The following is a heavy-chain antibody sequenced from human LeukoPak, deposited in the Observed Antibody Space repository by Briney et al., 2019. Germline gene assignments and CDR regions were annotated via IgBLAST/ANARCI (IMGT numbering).Heavy chain of an antibody. Sequence: SVKVSCKASGGTFSSYAISWVRQAPGQGLEWMGGIIPIFGTANYAQKLQGRVTITTDESTSTAYMELSSLRSEDTAVYYCARERNDILTGYPLYYFDYWGQGTLVTVSS. V-gene: IGHV1-69*05. CDR3: ARERNDILTGYPLYYFDY. CDR1: GGTFSSYA. J-gene: IGHJ4*02. D-gene: IGHD3-9*01. CDR2: IIPIFGTA.